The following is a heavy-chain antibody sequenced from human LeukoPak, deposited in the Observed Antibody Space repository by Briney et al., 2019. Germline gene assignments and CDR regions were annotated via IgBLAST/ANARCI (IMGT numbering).Heavy chain of an antibody. CDR1: GFTVSSNY. CDR2: IYSGGNT. D-gene: IGHD2-2*02. V-gene: IGHV3-53*01. CDR3: VREQIIVAAIYFDY. J-gene: IGHJ4*02. Sequence: GGSLRLSCEASGFTVSSNYMSWVRQAPGKGLEWVSVIYSGGNTYYADSVKGRFTISRDNSKNTLYLQLNSLRAEDTAVYYCVREQIIVAAIYFDYWGQGTLVTVSS.